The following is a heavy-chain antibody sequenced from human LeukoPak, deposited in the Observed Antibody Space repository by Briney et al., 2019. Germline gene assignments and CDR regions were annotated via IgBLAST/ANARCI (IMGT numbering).Heavy chain of an antibody. V-gene: IGHV3-7*03. CDR1: GFTFSSYW. CDR2: IKQDGSEK. D-gene: IGHD5-18*01. CDR3: ARDRDLGWIQLWFDY. J-gene: IGHJ4*02. Sequence: GGSLRLSCAASGFTFSSYWMSWVRQAPGKGLEWVANIKQDGSEKYYVASVKGRFTISRDNAKNSLYLQMNSLRAEDTAVYYCARDRDLGWIQLWFDYWGQGTLVTVSS.